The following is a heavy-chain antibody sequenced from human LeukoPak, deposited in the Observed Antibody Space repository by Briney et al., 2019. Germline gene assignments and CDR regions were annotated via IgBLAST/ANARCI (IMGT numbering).Heavy chain of an antibody. CDR3: AKDWGYYYDSIPVT. D-gene: IGHD3-22*01. V-gene: IGHV3-30*18. Sequence: GRSLRLSCAASGFTFSSYGMHWVRQAPGKGLEWVAVISYDGSNKYYADSVKGRFTISRDNSKNTLYLQMNSLRAEDTAVYYCAKDWGYYYDSIPVTWGQGTLVTVSS. J-gene: IGHJ5*02. CDR1: GFTFSSYG. CDR2: ISYDGSNK.